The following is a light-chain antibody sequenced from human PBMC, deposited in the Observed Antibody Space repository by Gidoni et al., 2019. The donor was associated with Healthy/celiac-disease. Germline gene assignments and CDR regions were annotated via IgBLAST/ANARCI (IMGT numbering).Light chain of an antibody. Sequence: DVVMTQSPLSLPVTLGQPASISCRSSQSLVYRDGNTYLNWFQQRPGQSPRRLISKVSNRDSGVPDRFSGSGSGTDFTLKISRVEAEDVGVYYCMQGTHWPPAWAFGQXTKVEIK. CDR1: QSLVYRDGNTY. J-gene: IGKJ1*01. CDR2: KVS. V-gene: IGKV2-30*01. CDR3: MQGTHWPPAWA.